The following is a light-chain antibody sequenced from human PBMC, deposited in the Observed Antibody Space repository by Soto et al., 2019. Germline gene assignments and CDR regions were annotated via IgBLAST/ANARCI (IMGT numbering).Light chain of an antibody. CDR2: EGS. Sequence: DIQMTQSPSALSASVGDRVTITCRASQSVSNWLAWYRQKPGEAPKLLIYEGSTLERGVPSRFSGSGSGTEXXLXXSXLQPXDFAXXXXXQYDTYSRTFGQGTKVEVK. J-gene: IGKJ1*01. V-gene: IGKV1-5*03. CDR3: XQYDTYSRT. CDR1: QSVSNW.